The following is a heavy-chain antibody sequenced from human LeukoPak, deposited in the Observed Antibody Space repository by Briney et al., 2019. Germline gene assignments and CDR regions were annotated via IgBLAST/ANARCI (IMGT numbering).Heavy chain of an antibody. D-gene: IGHD4-17*01. Sequence: SETLSLTCTVSGGPISSSSYYWGWIRQPPGKGLEWIGSIYYSGSTYYNPSLKSRVTISVDTSKNQFSLKLSSVTAADTAVYYCAREEPTVTTLIDYWGQGTLVTVSS. J-gene: IGHJ4*02. CDR2: IYYSGST. V-gene: IGHV4-39*07. CDR1: GGPISSSSYY. CDR3: AREEPTVTTLIDY.